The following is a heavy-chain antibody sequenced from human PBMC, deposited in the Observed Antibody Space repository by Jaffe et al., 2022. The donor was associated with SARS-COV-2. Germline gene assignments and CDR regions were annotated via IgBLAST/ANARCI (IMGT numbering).Heavy chain of an antibody. CDR1: GFTFSSYA. J-gene: IGHJ4*02. CDR3: VGEAGTHRPFLFDY. V-gene: IGHV3-30-3*01. Sequence: QVQLVESGGGVVQPGRSLRLSCAASGFTFSSYAMHWVRQAPGKGLEWVAVISYDGSNKYYADSVKGRFTISRDNSKNTLYLQMNSLRAEDTAVYYCVGEAGTHRPFLFDYWGQGTLVTVSS. D-gene: IGHD1-7*01. CDR2: ISYDGSNK.